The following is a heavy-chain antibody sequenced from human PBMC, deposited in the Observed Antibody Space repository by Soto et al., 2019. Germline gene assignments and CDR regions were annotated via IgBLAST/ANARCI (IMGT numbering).Heavy chain of an antibody. CDR3: GTSRDGYNYGGGY. D-gene: IGHD5-12*01. Sequence: SVKVSCKASGGTFSSYAISWVRQAPGHRLEWMGGFIPIFGTANYAQKFQGRVTISADASMSTAYMQLSGLSCQHTAAYYRGTSRDGYNYGGGYWCQGTLFTVSS. V-gene: IGHV1-69*13. J-gene: IGHJ4*02. CDR1: GGTFSSYA. CDR2: FIPIFGTA.